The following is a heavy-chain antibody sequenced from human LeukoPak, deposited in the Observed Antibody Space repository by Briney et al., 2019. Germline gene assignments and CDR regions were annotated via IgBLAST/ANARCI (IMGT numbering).Heavy chain of an antibody. CDR3: ARASYSYDINGWVPFDY. D-gene: IGHD3-22*01. CDR2: IYTSGST. Sequence: TSETLSLTCTVSGNSISSGDNYWSWIRQPAGKGLEWIGRIYTSGSTNYNPSLKSRVTISGDTSKNQFSLRLSSVTAADTAVYYCARASYSYDINGWVPFDYWGQGTLVTVSS. CDR1: GNSISSGDNY. J-gene: IGHJ4*02. V-gene: IGHV4-61*02.